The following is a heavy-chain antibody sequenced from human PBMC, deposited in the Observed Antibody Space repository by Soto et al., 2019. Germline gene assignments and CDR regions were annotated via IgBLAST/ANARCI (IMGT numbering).Heavy chain of an antibody. Sequence: QVQLQESGPGLGKPSETLSLTCTVSGGSISSYNCGGIRQPAGKGLEWIGRFYPSGNINYNPSLKSRLTMSGDTSRNQFSLNLTSVTAADTAVYYCARCGLDYGMDVWGQGTTVTVSS. V-gene: IGHV4-4*07. CDR3: ARCGLDYGMDV. J-gene: IGHJ6*02. CDR1: GGSISSYN. D-gene: IGHD3-16*01. CDR2: FYPSGNI.